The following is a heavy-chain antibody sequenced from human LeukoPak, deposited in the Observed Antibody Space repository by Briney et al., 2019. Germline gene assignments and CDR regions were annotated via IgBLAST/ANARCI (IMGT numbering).Heavy chain of an antibody. CDR3: ARLRYSSSPNYDY. V-gene: IGHV3-33*01. CDR2: IWYDGSNK. J-gene: IGHJ4*02. Sequence: GGSLRLSCAASGFTFSSYGMHWVRQAPGKGLEWVAVIWYDGSNKYYADSVKGRFTISRDNSKNTLYLQMNSLRAEDTAVYYCARLRYSSSPNYDYWGQGTLVTVSS. CDR1: GFTFSSYG. D-gene: IGHD6-6*01.